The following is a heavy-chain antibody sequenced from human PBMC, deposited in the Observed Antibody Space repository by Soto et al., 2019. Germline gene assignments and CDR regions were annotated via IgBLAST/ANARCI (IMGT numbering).Heavy chain of an antibody. D-gene: IGHD3-3*01. V-gene: IGHV1-3*01. Sequence: XSVKVSCKASVYTFTSYAMHWVRQAPGQRLEWMGWINAGNGNTKYSQKFQGRVTITRDTSASTAYMELSSLRSEDTAVYYCARDRSRGGVLRFLEWLPAGGAYYYGMDVWGQGTTVTVSS. J-gene: IGHJ6*02. CDR2: INAGNGNT. CDR3: ARDRSRGGVLRFLEWLPAGGAYYYGMDV. CDR1: VYTFTSYA.